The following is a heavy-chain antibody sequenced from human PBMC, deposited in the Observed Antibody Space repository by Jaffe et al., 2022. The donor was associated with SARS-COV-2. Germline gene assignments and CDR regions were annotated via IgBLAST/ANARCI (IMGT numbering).Heavy chain of an antibody. CDR1: GGSISSSSYY. CDR2: IYYSGST. V-gene: IGHV4-39*01. J-gene: IGHJ6*02. D-gene: IGHD4-17*01. Sequence: QLQLQESGPGLVKPSETLSLTCTVSGGSISSSSYYWGWIRQPPGKGLEWIGSIYYSGSTYYNPSLKSRVTISVDTSKNQFSLKLSSVTAADTAVYYCARHGLAGDYVYYYYYGMDVWGQGTTVTVSS. CDR3: ARHGLAGDYVYYYYYGMDV.